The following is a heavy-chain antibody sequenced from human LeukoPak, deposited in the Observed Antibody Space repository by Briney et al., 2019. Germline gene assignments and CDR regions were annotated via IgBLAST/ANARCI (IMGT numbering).Heavy chain of an antibody. J-gene: IGHJ6*03. V-gene: IGHV1-69*13. D-gene: IGHD2-15*01. CDR2: IIPIFGTA. CDR3: ARESHLYCSGGSCHPMDV. CDR1: GGTFSSYA. Sequence: ASVKVSCKASGGTFSSYAISWVRQAPGQGLEWTGGIIPIFGTANYAQKFQGRVTITADESTSTAYMELSSLRSEDTAVYYCARESHLYCSGGSCHPMDVWGKGTTVTVSS.